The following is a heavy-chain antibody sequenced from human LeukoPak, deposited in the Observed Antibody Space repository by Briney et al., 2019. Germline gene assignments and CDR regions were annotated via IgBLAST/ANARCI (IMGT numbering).Heavy chain of an antibody. J-gene: IGHJ3*02. CDR2: ISAYNGNT. CDR1: GYTFTGYY. Sequence: ASVKVSCKASGYTFTGYYMHWVRQAPGQGLEWMGWISAYNGNTNYAQKLQGRVTMTTDTSTSTAYMELRSLRSDDTAVYYCARVNMVRGVIITTDAFDIWGQGTMVTVSS. V-gene: IGHV1-18*04. CDR3: ARVNMVRGVIITTDAFDI. D-gene: IGHD3-10*01.